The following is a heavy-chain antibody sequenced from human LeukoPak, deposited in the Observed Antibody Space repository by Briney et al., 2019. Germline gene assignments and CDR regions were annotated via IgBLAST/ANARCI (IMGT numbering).Heavy chain of an antibody. Sequence: SETLSLSCTVSGGSISSSDTYWGWIRQPPGKGLEWIGSISYMGGPYHNPSLRSRVTMSVDTSKHQFSLNLSSVTAADTAVYYCASLSHCSSASCYTSYFDSWGQGTLVTVSS. J-gene: IGHJ4*02. V-gene: IGHV4-39*07. D-gene: IGHD2-2*02. CDR2: ISYMGGP. CDR1: GGSISSSDTY. CDR3: ASLSHCSSASCYTSYFDS.